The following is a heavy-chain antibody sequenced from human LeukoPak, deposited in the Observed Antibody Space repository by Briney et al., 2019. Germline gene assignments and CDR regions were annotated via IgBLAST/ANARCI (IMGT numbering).Heavy chain of an antibody. D-gene: IGHD2-2*01. V-gene: IGHV3-48*04. CDR2: ISSSGSTI. J-gene: IGHJ6*02. CDR3: ARDQGYCSSTSCHYYGMDV. CDR1: GFTFSSYW. Sequence: GGSLRLSCAASGFTFSSYWMSWVRQAPGKGLEWVSYISSSGSTIYYADSVKGRFTISRDNAKNSLYLQMNSLRAEDTAVYYCARDQGYCSSTSCHYYGMDVWGQGTTVTVSS.